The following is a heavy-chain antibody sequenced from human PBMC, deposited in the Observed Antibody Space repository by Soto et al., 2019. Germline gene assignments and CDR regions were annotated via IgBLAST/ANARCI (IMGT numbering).Heavy chain of an antibody. D-gene: IGHD3-16*01. CDR2: ISSSSSYI. J-gene: IGHJ6*02. CDR1: GFTFSSYS. V-gene: IGHV3-21*01. Sequence: VRLSCAASGFTFSSYSMNWVRQAPGKGLEWVASISSSSSYIYYADSVKGRFTISRDNAKNSLYLQMNSLRAEDTAVYYCARAKRGGYGQGGSYYYYYGMDVWGQGTTVTVSS. CDR3: ARAKRGGYGQGGSYYYYYGMDV.